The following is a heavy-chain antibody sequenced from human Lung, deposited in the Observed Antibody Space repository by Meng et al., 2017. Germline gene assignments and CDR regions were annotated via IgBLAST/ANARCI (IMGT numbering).Heavy chain of an antibody. CDR2: INHSGCT. J-gene: IGHJ4*02. CDR1: GGSVSDYC. CDR3: ARGPTTMAHDFDY. V-gene: IGHV4-34*01. D-gene: IGHD4-11*01. Sequence: VGLQQCGEGVLEPSGHLSPTCVVCGGSVSDYCWSWIRPPPGKGLEWIGEINHSGCTNYNPSLESRATISVDTSQNNLSLKLRSVTAADSAVYYCARGPTTMAHDFDYWGQGTLVTVSS.